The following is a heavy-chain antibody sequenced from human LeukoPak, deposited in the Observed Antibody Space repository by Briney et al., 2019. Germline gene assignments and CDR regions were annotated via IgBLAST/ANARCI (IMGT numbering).Heavy chain of an antibody. CDR3: ASRASGYSYGYPYYYFDY. CDR2: ISSSGSTI. V-gene: IGHV3-48*04. D-gene: IGHD5-18*01. J-gene: IGHJ4*02. Sequence: GGSLRLSCIVSGFTFTSSWMTWVRQAPGKGLEWVSYISSSGSTIYYADSVKGRFTISRDNAKNSLYLQMNSLRAEDTAVYYCASRASGYSYGYPYYYFDYWGQGTLVTVSS. CDR1: GFTFTSSW.